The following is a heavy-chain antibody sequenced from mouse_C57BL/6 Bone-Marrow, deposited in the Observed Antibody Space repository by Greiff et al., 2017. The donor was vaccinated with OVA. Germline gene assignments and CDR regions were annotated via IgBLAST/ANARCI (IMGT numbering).Heavy chain of an antibody. J-gene: IGHJ2*01. CDR1: GFTFSSYA. D-gene: IGHD2-5*01. Sequence: EVMLVESGEGLVKPGGSLKLSCAASGFTFSSYAMSWVRQTPEKRLEWVAYISSGGDYIYYADTVKGRFTISRDNARNTLYLQMSSLKYEDTAMYYCTRVYSNYEGSFDYWGQGTTLTVSS. V-gene: IGHV5-9-1*02. CDR3: TRVYSNYEGSFDY. CDR2: ISSGGDYI.